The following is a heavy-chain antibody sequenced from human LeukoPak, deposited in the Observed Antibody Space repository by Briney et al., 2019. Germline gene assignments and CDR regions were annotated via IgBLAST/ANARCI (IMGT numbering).Heavy chain of an antibody. V-gene: IGHV4-30-2*01. D-gene: IGHD5/OR15-5a*01. J-gene: IGHJ3*02. Sequence: SETLSLTCAVSGGSISSGGYSWSWIRQPPGKGLEWIGYIYHSGSTYYNPSLKGRVTISVDRSKNQFSLKLSSVTAADTAVYYCARGPLSVAFDIWGQGTMVTVSS. CDR3: ARGPLSVAFDI. CDR1: GGSISSGGYS. CDR2: IYHSGST.